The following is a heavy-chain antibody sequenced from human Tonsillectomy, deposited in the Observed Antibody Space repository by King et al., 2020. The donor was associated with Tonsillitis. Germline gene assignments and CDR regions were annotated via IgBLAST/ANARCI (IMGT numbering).Heavy chain of an antibody. CDR1: GGSINSHY. J-gene: IGHJ6*02. V-gene: IGHV4-4*07. D-gene: IGHD5-24*01. Sequence: QLQESGPGQVQPSETLSLTCSVSGGSINSHYWNWIRQPAGKGLEWIGRIYLSGKTEYDPSLKSRVTISVDKSKNQVSLTLTSVTAADTAIYFCARDPEVAMGMWYHYFGMDVWGQGTTVIVSS. CDR2: IYLSGKT. CDR3: ARDPEVAMGMWYHYFGMDV.